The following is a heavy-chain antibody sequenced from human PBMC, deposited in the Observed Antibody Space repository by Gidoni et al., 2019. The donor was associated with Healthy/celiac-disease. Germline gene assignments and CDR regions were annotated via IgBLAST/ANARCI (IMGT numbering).Heavy chain of an antibody. CDR1: GYSFTSYW. CDR2: IYPGDSDT. J-gene: IGHJ3*02. CDR3: ARPGRIAVASAAFDI. V-gene: IGHV5-51*01. Sequence: EVQLVQSGAEVKKHGESLKISCKGSGYSFTSYWIGRVRQMPGKGQEWMGIIYPGDSDTRYSPSFQGQVTISADKSISTAYLQWSSLKASDTAMYYCARPGRIAVASAAFDIWGQGTMVTVSS. D-gene: IGHD6-19*01.